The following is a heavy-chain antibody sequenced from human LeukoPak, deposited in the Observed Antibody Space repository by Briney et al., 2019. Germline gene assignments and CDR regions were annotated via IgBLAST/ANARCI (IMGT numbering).Heavy chain of an antibody. CDR3: AREERILNWNGPWVLDY. J-gene: IGHJ4*02. CDR2: VSGSGGGT. Sequence: GGSLRLSCVVSGITLANYGMSWVRQAPGKGLEWVAGVSGSGGGTNYADSVKGRFTISRDNSKNTLYLQMNSLRAEDTAVYYCAREERILNWNGPWVLDYWGQGTLVTVSS. V-gene: IGHV3-23*01. CDR1: GITLANYG. D-gene: IGHD1-1*01.